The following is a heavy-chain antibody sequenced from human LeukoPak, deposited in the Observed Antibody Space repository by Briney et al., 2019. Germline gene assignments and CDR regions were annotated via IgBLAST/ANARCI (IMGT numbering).Heavy chain of an antibody. D-gene: IGHD3-3*01. Sequence: ASVKVSCKASGGTFTSYAISWVRQAPGQGLEWMGWINPNSGGTNYAQKFQGRVTMTRDTSISTAYMELSRLRSDDTAVYYCARSPLHGRFVWGQGTTVTVPS. CDR1: GGTFTSYA. V-gene: IGHV1-2*02. J-gene: IGHJ6*02. CDR3: ARSPLHGRFV. CDR2: INPNSGGT.